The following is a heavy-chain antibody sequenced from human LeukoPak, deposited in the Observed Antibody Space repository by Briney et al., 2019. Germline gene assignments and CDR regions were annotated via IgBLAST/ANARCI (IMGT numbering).Heavy chain of an antibody. J-gene: IGHJ4*02. V-gene: IGHV3-30*18. Sequence: GESLKISCAASGFTFSSYGMHWVRQAPGKGLEWVAVISYDGSNKYYADSVKGRFTISRDNSKNTLYLQMNSLRAEDTAVYYCAKKRALGEVEYSSSYFDYWGQGTLVTVSS. CDR2: ISYDGSNK. CDR3: AKKRALGEVEYSSSYFDY. D-gene: IGHD6-6*01. CDR1: GFTFSSYG.